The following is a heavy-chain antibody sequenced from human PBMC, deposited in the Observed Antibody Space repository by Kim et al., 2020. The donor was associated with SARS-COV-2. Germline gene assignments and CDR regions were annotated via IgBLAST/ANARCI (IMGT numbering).Heavy chain of an antibody. CDR1: GFTFSSYG. V-gene: IGHV3-33*05. J-gene: IGHJ4*02. Sequence: GGSLRLSCAASGFTFSSYGMHWVRQAPGKGLEWVAVISYDGSNKYYADSVKGRFTISRDNSKNTLYLQMNSLRAEDTAVYYCARAPWVWELPYYFDYWGQGTLVTVSS. CDR3: ARAPWVWELPYYFDY. D-gene: IGHD1-26*01. CDR2: ISYDGSNK.